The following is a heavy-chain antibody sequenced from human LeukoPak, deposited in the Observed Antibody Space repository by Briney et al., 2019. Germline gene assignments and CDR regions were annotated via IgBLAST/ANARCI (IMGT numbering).Heavy chain of an antibody. CDR1: GGTFSSYT. V-gene: IGHV1-69*02. CDR3: AATFSPAAPYNWFDP. D-gene: IGHD2-2*01. Sequence: SVKVSCRASGGTFSSYTISWVRQAPGQGLEWMGRIIPILGIANYAQKFQGRVTITADKSTSTAYMELSSLRSEDTAVYYCAATFSPAAPYNWFDPWGQGTLVTVSS. J-gene: IGHJ5*02. CDR2: IIPILGIA.